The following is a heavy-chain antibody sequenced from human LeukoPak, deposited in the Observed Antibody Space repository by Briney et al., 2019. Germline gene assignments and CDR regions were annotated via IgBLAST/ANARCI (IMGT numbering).Heavy chain of an antibody. CDR2: IYSGGST. CDR3: ARDPDYYGSGSNY. J-gene: IGHJ4*02. D-gene: IGHD3-10*01. CDR1: GFTVSSNC. Sequence: PGGSLRLSCAASGFTVSSNCMSWVRQAPGKGLEWVSVIYSGGSTYYADSVKGRFTISRDNSKNTLYLQMNSLRAEDTAVYYCARDPDYYGSGSNYWGQGTLVTVSS. V-gene: IGHV3-53*01.